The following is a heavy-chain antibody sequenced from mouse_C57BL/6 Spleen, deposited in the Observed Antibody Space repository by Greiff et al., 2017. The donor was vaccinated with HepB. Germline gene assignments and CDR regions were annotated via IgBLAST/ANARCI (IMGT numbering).Heavy chain of an antibody. CDR1: GYSITSGYY. J-gene: IGHJ2*01. V-gene: IGHV3-6*01. Sequence: EVKLQESGPGLVKPSQSLSLTCSVTGYSITSGYYWNWIRQFPGNKLEWMGYISYDGSNNYNPSLKNRISITRDTSKNQFFLKLNSVTTEDTATYYCARAYYDYDDLYFDYWGQGTTLTVSS. D-gene: IGHD2-4*01. CDR3: ARAYYDYDDLYFDY. CDR2: ISYDGSN.